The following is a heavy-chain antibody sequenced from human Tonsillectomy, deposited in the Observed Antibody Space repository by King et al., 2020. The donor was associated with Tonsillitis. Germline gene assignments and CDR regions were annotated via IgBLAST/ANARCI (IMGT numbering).Heavy chain of an antibody. V-gene: IGHV3-20*04. Sequence: VQLVESGGGVVRPGGSLRLSCAASGFRFDDYGMIWVRQAPGKGLEWVSGLNWNGGSIVYADSVKGRFTISRDNAKNSLYLQMNSLRAEDTALYYCARSRPTFIVLVVIGFWGQGTLVTVSS. CDR1: GFRFDDYG. CDR3: ARSRPTFIVLVVIGF. J-gene: IGHJ4*02. D-gene: IGHD3-22*01. CDR2: LNWNGGSI.